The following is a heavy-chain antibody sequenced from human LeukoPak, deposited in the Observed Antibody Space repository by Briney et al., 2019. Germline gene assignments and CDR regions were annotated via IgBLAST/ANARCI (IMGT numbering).Heavy chain of an antibody. V-gene: IGHV4-38-2*02. CDR3: VSSIAARWDWFDP. CDR2: IYHSGST. D-gene: IGHD6-6*01. CDR1: GYSISSGYY. Sequence: SETLSLTCTVSGYSISSGYYWGWIRQPPGKGLEWIGSIYHSGSTYYNPSLKSRVTISVDTSKNQFSLKLSSVTAADTAVYYGVSSIAARWDWFDPWGQGTLVTVSS. J-gene: IGHJ5*02.